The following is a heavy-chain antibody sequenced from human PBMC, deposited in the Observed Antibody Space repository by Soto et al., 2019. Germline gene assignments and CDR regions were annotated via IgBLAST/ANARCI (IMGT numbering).Heavy chain of an antibody. D-gene: IGHD5-12*01. CDR3: AGSGYDYVGY. CDR1: GGSISSYY. CDR2: IYYSGST. V-gene: IGHV4-59*08. J-gene: IGHJ4*02. Sequence: PSETLSLTCTVSGGSISSYYWSWIRQPPGKGLEWIGYIYYSGSTNYNPSLKSRVTISVDTSKNQFSLKLSSVTAADTAVYYCAGSGYDYVGYWGQGTLVTVSS.